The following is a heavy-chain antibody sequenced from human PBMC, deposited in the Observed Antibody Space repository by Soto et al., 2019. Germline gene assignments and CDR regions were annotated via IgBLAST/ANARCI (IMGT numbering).Heavy chain of an antibody. Sequence: LRLSCAASGFTFSSHNMNWVRQAPGKGLEWVSYIGTSSINIYYADSVRGRFTISRDNAQNSLYLQMNSLRAEDTAVYYCAREMGSPPARGFDYWGQGTLVTVSS. CDR2: IGTSSINI. V-gene: IGHV3-48*01. CDR3: AREMGSPPARGFDY. CDR1: GFTFSSHN. J-gene: IGHJ4*02. D-gene: IGHD2-8*01.